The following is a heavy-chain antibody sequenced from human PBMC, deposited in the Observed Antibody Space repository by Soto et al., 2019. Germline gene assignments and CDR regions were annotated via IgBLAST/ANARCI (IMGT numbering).Heavy chain of an antibody. D-gene: IGHD3-10*01. V-gene: IGHV1-2*04. CDR1: GYTFTGYY. CDR3: ARDGGSPNYYGSGSTGNDAFDI. Sequence: ASVEVSCKASGYTFTGYYMHWVRQAPGQGLEWMGWINPNSGGTNYAQKFQGWVTMTRDTSISTAYMELSRLRSDDTAVYYCARDGGSPNYYGSGSTGNDAFDIWGQGTMVTVSS. J-gene: IGHJ3*02. CDR2: INPNSGGT.